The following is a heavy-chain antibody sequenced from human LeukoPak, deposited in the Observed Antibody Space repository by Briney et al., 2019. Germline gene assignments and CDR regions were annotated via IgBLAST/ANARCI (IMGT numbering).Heavy chain of an antibody. CDR2: ISRTGTYI. V-gene: IGHV3-21*01. J-gene: IGHJ4*02. CDR1: GFTFSSYN. Sequence: GGSLRLSCAASGFTFSSYNMKWVRQAPGEGLEWVSSISRTGTYIYYADSVKGRFTVSRDNAQNSLYLQMNSLRVEDTAVYYCARVLEADCTGGSCYSGLDYWGQGTLVTVSS. CDR3: ARVLEADCTGGSCYSGLDY. D-gene: IGHD2-15*01.